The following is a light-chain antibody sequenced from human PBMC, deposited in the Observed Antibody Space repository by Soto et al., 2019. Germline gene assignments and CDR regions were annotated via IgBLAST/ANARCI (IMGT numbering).Light chain of an antibody. CDR3: LQDYNYPRT. Sequence: AIQMTQSPSCLSAAVGDRVTITCRASQDIRNELGWYQQKPGKAPNLLIYAASSLHTGVPSRFSGSGSGSYFTLTISGLQPDDFATYYCLQDYNYPRTFGRGTKVEVK. V-gene: IGKV1-6*02. CDR2: AAS. CDR1: QDIRNE. J-gene: IGKJ1*01.